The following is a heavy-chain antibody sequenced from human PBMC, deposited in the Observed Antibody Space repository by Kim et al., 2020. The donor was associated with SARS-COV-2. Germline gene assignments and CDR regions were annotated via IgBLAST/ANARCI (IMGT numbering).Heavy chain of an antibody. CDR3: AMGWGAS. Sequence: GGSLRLSCAASGFTFRTTSMAWVRQPPGRGLDWVAYINQDGSVKFYVDSVKGRFTISRDNAKNSFDLQMDSLRVEDTAVYYCAMGWGASWGQGTLVTVSP. CDR2: INQDGSVK. J-gene: IGHJ4*02. CDR1: GFTFRTTS. V-gene: IGHV3-7*05. D-gene: IGHD3-16*01.